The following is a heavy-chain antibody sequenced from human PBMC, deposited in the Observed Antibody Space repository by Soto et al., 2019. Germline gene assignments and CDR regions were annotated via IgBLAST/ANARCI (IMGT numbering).Heavy chain of an antibody. V-gene: IGHV1-69*12. Sequence: QVQLVQSGAEVKKPGSSVKVSCKASVGTFSSYAISWVRQAPGQGLEWMGGILPIFGTANYAQKFKGRVTITADESTSTAYMELSSLRAEDTAVYYCARDLNSQWRMGGWFDPWGQGTLVTVSS. CDR2: ILPIFGTA. J-gene: IGHJ5*02. D-gene: IGHD6-19*01. CDR3: ARDLNSQWRMGGWFDP. CDR1: VGTFSSYA.